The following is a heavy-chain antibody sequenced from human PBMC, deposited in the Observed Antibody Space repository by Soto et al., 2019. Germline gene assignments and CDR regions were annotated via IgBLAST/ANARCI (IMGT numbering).Heavy chain of an antibody. Sequence: SVKVSCKASGGTFSSYTISWVRQAPGQGLEWMGRIIPILGIANYAQKFQARVTITADKSTSTAYMELSGLRSEDSAVYYCARGPHGEYVFDYWGQGTLVTVSS. D-gene: IGHD4-17*01. CDR3: ARGPHGEYVFDY. J-gene: IGHJ4*02. CDR1: GGTFSSYT. CDR2: IIPILGIA. V-gene: IGHV1-69*02.